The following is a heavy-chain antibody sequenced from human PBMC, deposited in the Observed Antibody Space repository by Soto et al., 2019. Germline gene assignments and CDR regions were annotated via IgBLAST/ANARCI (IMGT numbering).Heavy chain of an antibody. J-gene: IGHJ4*02. CDR3: ARGVLI. CDR2: IYYSGST. Sequence: QVQLQESGPGLVEPSQTLSLTCIVSGASLSSGGYYWNWIRQHPGKGLEWIGNIYYSGSTNYNPSLKSRVTISVDTSKNQFSLKLTSMTAVDTAVYYCARGVLIWGQGTLVTVSS. D-gene: IGHD3-16*01. V-gene: IGHV4-31*03. CDR1: GASLSSGGYY.